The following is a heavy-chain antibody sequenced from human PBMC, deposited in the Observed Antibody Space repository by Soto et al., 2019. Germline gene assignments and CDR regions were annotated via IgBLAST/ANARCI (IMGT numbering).Heavy chain of an antibody. J-gene: IGHJ1*01. Sequence: SETLSLTCTVSGGSISSGDYYWSWIRQPPGKGLEWIGYIYYSGSTYYNPSLKSRVTISVDTSKNQFSLELSSVTAADTAVYYCARVVRAYYYDSSGYSPAEYFQHWGQGTLVTVSS. CDR3: ARVVRAYYYDSSGYSPAEYFQH. V-gene: IGHV4-30-4*01. CDR2: IYYSGST. D-gene: IGHD3-22*01. CDR1: GGSISSGDYY.